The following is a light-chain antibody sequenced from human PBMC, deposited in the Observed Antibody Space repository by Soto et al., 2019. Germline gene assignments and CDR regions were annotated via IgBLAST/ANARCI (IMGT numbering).Light chain of an antibody. V-gene: IGLV2-14*01. Sequence: SALAQPASVSGSPGQSITISCTGTGSDVGGYNFVSWYQQHPGNAPKLMIYEVSNRPSGVSYRFSGSKSGNTASLTISGLQAEDEADYYCGSYTTIKNFVFGTGTKVTVL. J-gene: IGLJ1*01. CDR3: GSYTTIKNFV. CDR2: EVS. CDR1: GSDVGGYNF.